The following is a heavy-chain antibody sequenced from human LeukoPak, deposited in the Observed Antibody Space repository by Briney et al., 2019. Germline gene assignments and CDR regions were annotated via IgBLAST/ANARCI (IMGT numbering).Heavy chain of an antibody. V-gene: IGHV1-24*01. CDR1: GYTLTELS. Sequence: ASVKVSCKVSGYTLTELSMHWVRQAPGKGLEWMGGSDPEDGETIYAQKFQGRVTMTGDTSTDTAYMELSSLRSEDTAVYYCGTDAEQWLGFPTLNWGRGTLVTVSS. CDR3: GTDAEQWLGFPTLN. D-gene: IGHD6-19*01. J-gene: IGHJ4*02. CDR2: SDPEDGET.